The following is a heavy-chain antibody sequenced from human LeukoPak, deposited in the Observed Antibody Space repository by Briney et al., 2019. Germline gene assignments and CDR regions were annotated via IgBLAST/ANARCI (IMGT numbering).Heavy chain of an antibody. J-gene: IGHJ3*02. CDR2: IKSNADGGTT. CDR1: GFIFSNAW. V-gene: IGHV3-15*01. CDR3: TTGNGGFDI. Sequence: GGSLRLFCAASGFIFSNAWMSWVRQAPGKGLEYIGRIKSNADGGTTDYAAPAKGRFTISRDDSKNTLYLQMNSLKTEDTAVYYCTTGNGGFDIWGQGTMVTVSS. D-gene: IGHD2-8*01.